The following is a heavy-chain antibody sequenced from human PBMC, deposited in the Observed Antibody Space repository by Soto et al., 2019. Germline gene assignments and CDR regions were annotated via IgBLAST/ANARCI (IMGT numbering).Heavy chain of an antibody. CDR1: GFTFISYG. CDR3: AKDLAAAGYVGYFDY. V-gene: IGHV3-30*18. D-gene: IGHD6-13*01. CDR2: ISYDGSNK. J-gene: IGHJ4*02. Sequence: GGALRLSCAASGFTFISYGMHWVLHAPGKGLEWVAVISYDGSNKYYADSVKGRFTISRDNSKNTLYLQMNSLRAEDTAVYYCAKDLAAAGYVGYFDYWGQGTLVTVSS.